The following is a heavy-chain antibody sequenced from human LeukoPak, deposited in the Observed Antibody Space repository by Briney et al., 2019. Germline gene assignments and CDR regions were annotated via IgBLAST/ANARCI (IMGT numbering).Heavy chain of an antibody. CDR1: GFTFSSYA. CDR2: ISYDGSNK. J-gene: IGHJ4*02. D-gene: IGHD2-2*01. Sequence: GRSLRLSCAASGFTFSSYAMHWVRQAPGKGLEWVAVISYDGSNKYYADSVKGRFTISRDNSKNTLYLQMKSLRAEDTAVYYCARAGIVVVPAATFDYWGQGTLVTLSS. V-gene: IGHV3-30-3*01. CDR3: ARAGIVVVPAATFDY.